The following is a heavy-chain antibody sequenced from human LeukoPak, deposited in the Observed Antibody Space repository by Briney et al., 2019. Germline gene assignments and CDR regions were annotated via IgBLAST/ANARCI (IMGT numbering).Heavy chain of an antibody. CDR2: IKHDGSEK. J-gene: IGHJ4*02. V-gene: IGHV3-7*03. CDR1: GFTFSSYW. D-gene: IGHD2-21*01. Sequence: GGSLRLSCAASGFTFSSYWMSWVRQAPGKGLEWVANIKHDGSEKYYVDSVKGRFTISRDNAKTSLYLQMNSLRAEDAAVYFCAKAPVTSCRGAYCYPFDSWGQGTLVTVSS. CDR3: AKAPVTSCRGAYCYPFDS.